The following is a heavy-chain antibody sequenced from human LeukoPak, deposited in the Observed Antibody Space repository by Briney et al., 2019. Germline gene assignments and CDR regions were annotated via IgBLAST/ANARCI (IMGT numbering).Heavy chain of an antibody. CDR2: IYPGDSDT. Sequence: GESLKISCKGSGYSFTSYWIGWVRQMPGKGLEWMGIIYPGDSDTRYSPSFQGQVTISADKSISTAYLQWSSLKASDTAMYYCASGPYCGGDCYSVTDFDYWGQGTLVTVSS. CDR3: ASGPYCGGDCYSVTDFDY. V-gene: IGHV5-51*01. CDR1: GYSFTSYW. D-gene: IGHD2-21*02. J-gene: IGHJ4*02.